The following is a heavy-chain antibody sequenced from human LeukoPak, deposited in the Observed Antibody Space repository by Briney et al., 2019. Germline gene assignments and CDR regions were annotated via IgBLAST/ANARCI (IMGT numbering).Heavy chain of an antibody. D-gene: IGHD5-24*01. CDR2: IYVSEST. J-gene: IGHJ4*02. CDR3: TRGQDGYDAY. V-gene: IGHV4-4*07. CDR1: GGSISGYY. Sequence: SETLSLTCIVSGGSISGYYWNWIRQPAGKGLEWIGRIYVSESTNYNPSLKSRVTMSVDTSKNQLSLKMSSVTAADTAVYYCTRGQDGYDAYWGQGTLVTVSS.